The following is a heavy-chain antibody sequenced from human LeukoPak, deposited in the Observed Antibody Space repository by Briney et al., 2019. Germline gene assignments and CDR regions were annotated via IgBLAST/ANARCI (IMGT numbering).Heavy chain of an antibody. CDR1: GFTFSSYG. CDR2: ISYDGSNK. V-gene: IGHV3-30*18. CDR3: AKDGGDPESLDY. Sequence: PGRSLRLSCAASGFTFSSYGMHWVRQAPGKGLEWVAVISYDGSNKYYADSAKGRFTISRDNSKNTLYLQMNSLRAEDTAVYYCAKDGGDPESLDYWGQGTLVTVSS. D-gene: IGHD2-21*02. J-gene: IGHJ4*02.